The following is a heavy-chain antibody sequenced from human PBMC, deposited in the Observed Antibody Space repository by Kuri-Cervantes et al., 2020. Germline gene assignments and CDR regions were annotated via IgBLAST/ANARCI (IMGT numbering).Heavy chain of an antibody. Sequence: GGSLRLSCAASGFTFSSYGMHWVRQAPGKGLEWVAVISYDGSNKYYADSVKGRFTISRDNSKNTLYLQMNSLRAEDTAVYYCAKDFPRPKDGRYYYGMDVWGQGTTVTVSS. V-gene: IGHV3-30*18. CDR2: ISYDGSNK. J-gene: IGHJ6*02. CDR1: GFTFSSYG. CDR3: AKDFPRPKDGRYYYGMDV.